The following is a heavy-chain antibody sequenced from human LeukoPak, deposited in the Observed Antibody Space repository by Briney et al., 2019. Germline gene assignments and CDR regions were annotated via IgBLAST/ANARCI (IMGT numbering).Heavy chain of an antibody. V-gene: IGHV3-23*01. CDR2: ISGSGGNT. CDR1: GFTFSSYG. J-gene: IGHJ5*02. CDR3: AGYCSTTSCYSSPNWFDP. D-gene: IGHD2-2*01. Sequence: GGSLRLSCAASGFTFSSYGMSWVRQAPGKGLEWISGISGSGGNTYYADSVKGRFTISRDNSKNTLYLQMNNLRAEDTAVYYCAGYCSTTSCYSSPNWFDPWGQGTLDTVSS.